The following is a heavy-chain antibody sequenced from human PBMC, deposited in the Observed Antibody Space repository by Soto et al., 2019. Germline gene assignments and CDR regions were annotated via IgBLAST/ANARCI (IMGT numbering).Heavy chain of an antibody. J-gene: IGHJ4*02. Sequence: PSETLSLTRTVSGGSMRNYFWTWIRQPPRKGLEWIGYIHYSGTTSFFPSYNPSLRSRVTISEDTSKNQFSLKLLSVTTADTAVYFCAAGEASSRNLAPYYLDFWGQGTLVTVSS. CDR3: AAGEASSRNLAPYYLDF. CDR2: IHYSGTT. CDR1: GGSMRNYF. D-gene: IGHD6-13*01. V-gene: IGHV4-59*01.